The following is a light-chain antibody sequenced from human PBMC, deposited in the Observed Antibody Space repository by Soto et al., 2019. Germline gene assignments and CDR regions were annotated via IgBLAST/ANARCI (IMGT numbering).Light chain of an antibody. V-gene: IGKV1-5*01. J-gene: IGKJ1*01. CDR1: QGISSW. CDR3: QQYSDSSGA. Sequence: DIQMTQSPSSVSASVGDRVTITCRASQGISSWLAWYQQKPGKAPKLLIFDASTLESGVPSRFSGSGSGTDFTLTISSLQPDDFATYYCQQYSDSSGAFGQGTRVEIK. CDR2: DAS.